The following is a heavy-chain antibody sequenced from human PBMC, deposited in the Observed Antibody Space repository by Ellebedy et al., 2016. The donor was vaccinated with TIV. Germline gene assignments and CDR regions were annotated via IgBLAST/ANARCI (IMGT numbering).Heavy chain of an antibody. Sequence: AASVKVSCKTSGYTFSGYYVHWVRHAPGQGLKCMGWIDPNNGATTYAQKFQGRVTMTRDTSISTAYMELSRLRSDDTAVYYCARVLLDSRSSDYYYGMDVWGQGTTVTVSS. CDR3: ARVLLDSRSSDYYYGMDV. CDR2: IDPNNGAT. V-gene: IGHV1-2*02. J-gene: IGHJ6*02. D-gene: IGHD6-6*01. CDR1: GYTFSGYY.